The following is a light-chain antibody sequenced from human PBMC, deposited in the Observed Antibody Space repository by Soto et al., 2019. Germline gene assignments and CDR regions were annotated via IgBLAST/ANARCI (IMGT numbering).Light chain of an antibody. J-gene: IGKJ4*01. Sequence: DIVMTQSPATLSVSPGERATLSCRASQSVSSNLAWYQQKPGQAPRLLIYGAYTRATGIPARFSGSGSGTEFVLTISSLLSEDFAVYYCEQYNNWPLLAFGGGTKVEIK. CDR2: GAY. CDR1: QSVSSN. CDR3: EQYNNWPLLA. V-gene: IGKV3-15*01.